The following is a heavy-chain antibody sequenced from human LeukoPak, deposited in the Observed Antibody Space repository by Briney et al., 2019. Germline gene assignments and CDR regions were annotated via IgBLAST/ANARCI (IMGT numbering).Heavy chain of an antibody. CDR1: GFTFSSYW. D-gene: IGHD1-26*01. CDR2: INSDGSST. CDR3: ARGRGSYIFHDAFDI. Sequence: PGGSLRLSCAASGFTFSSYWMHWVRQAPGKGLVWVSRINSDGSSTSYADSVKGRFTISRDNAKNTLYLQMNSLRAEDTAVYYCARGRGSYIFHDAFDIWGQGTMVTVSS. V-gene: IGHV3-74*01. J-gene: IGHJ3*02.